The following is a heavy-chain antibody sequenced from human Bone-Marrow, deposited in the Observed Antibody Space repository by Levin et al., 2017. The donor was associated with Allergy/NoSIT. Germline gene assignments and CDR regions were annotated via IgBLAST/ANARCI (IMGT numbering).Heavy chain of an antibody. CDR1: GYTFTDYD. V-gene: IGHV1-8*01. J-gene: IGHJ6*02. CDR2: MNPKSGTT. D-gene: IGHD3-3*01. Sequence: GESLKISCEASGYTFTDYDINWLRQANGQGFEWMGWMNPKSGTTGSAQKFQGRLSLTRNTSISTAYMELSSLTSEDTAVYYCARRDRITTYGVVPNGMDVWVQGTTVAVSS. CDR3: ARRDRITTYGVVPNGMDV.